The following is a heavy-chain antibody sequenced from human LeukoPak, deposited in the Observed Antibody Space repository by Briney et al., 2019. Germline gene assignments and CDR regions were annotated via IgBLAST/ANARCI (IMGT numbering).Heavy chain of an antibody. J-gene: IGHJ4*02. V-gene: IGHV1-69*04. CDR2: IIPILGIA. CDR1: GGTFSSYA. Sequence: ASVKVSCKASGGTFSSYAISWVRQAPGRGLEWMGRIIPILGIANYAQKFQGRVAITADKSTSTAYMELSSLRSEDTAVYYCARFSLYGDYSPFDYWGQGTLVTVSS. CDR3: ARFSLYGDYSPFDY. D-gene: IGHD4-17*01.